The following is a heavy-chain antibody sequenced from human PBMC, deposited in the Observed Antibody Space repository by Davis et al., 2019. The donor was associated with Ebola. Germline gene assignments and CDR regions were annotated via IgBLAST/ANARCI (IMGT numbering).Heavy chain of an antibody. CDR2: IYPGDSDT. V-gene: IGHV5-51*01. CDR3: AIPGTSLTTVTDDDAFDI. J-gene: IGHJ3*02. Sequence: GESLKISCKGSGYSFAGYWIVWVRQMPGKGLEWMGIIYPGDSDTTYSPSFQGQVTISADESVSTAYLQWSSLKASDTAMYYCAIPGTSLTTVTDDDAFDIWGQGTMVTVSS. D-gene: IGHD4-11*01. CDR1: GYSFAGYW.